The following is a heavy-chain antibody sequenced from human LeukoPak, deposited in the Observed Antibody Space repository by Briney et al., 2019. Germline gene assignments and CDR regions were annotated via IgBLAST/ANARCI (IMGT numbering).Heavy chain of an antibody. V-gene: IGHV3-23*01. D-gene: IGHD2-15*01. CDR2: ISSTGGTT. J-gene: IGHJ3*02. CDR3: ARPRLEYCSGGSCFDAFDI. Sequence: PGGSLRLSCAASGITFSSYGMSWVRQAPGKGLEWVSSISSTGGTTYYADSVKGRFTISRDNSKNTLYLQMNSLRAEDTAIYSCARPRLEYCSGGSCFDAFDIWGQETMVTVSS. CDR1: GITFSSYG.